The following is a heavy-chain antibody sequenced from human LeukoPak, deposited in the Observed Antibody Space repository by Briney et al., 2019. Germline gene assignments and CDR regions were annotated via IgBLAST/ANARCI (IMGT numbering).Heavy chain of an antibody. CDR2: TYYSGRT. V-gene: IGHV4-59*01. CDR1: GGSIDGYY. J-gene: IGHJ6*02. D-gene: IGHD3-10*01. CDR3: ASRSGRNYYGMDV. Sequence: SETLSLTCTVSGGSIDGYYWNWIRQPPGKGLEWIGYTYYSGRTSYNPSLKSRVTISTDTSKEQFTLKLSSVTAADTAVYCCASRSGRNYYGMDVWGQGTTVTVSS.